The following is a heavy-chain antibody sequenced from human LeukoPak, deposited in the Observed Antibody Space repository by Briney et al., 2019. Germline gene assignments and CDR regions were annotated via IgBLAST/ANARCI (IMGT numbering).Heavy chain of an antibody. CDR1: GYSISSGYY. V-gene: IGHV4-38-2*01. J-gene: IGHJ5*02. Sequence: SETLSLTCAVSGYSISSGYYWGWVRQAPGKGLEWIGSIYHTGSTDYNPSLKSRVTISVDTSKNQFSLKLSSVTAADTAVYYCARGWIQLWSPTIFNWFDPWGQGTLVTVSS. CDR2: IYHTGST. CDR3: ARGWIQLWSPTIFNWFDP. D-gene: IGHD5-18*01.